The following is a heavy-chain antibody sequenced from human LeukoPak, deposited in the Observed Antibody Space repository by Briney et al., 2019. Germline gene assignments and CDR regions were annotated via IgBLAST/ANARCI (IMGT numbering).Heavy chain of an antibody. V-gene: IGHV3-48*03. CDR1: GFTFSSYE. Sequence: TGGSLRLSCAASGFTFSSYEMNWVRQAPEKGLEWVSYISSGGSTIYYADSVKGRFTISRDNAKNSLYLQMNSLRAEDTAVYYCAGTKRYSGSSFDYWGQGTLVTVSS. D-gene: IGHD1-26*01. CDR2: ISSGGSTI. J-gene: IGHJ4*02. CDR3: AGTKRYSGSSFDY.